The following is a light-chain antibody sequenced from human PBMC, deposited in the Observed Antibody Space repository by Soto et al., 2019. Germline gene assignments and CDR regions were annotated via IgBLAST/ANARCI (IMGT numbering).Light chain of an antibody. CDR1: QSVGTS. V-gene: IGKV3-11*01. CDR2: EAA. J-gene: IGKJ4*01. Sequence: EIVLTQSPGTLSLSPGERVTLSCRASQSVGTSLAWYQQKPGQTPRLLIYEAAIRATGIPARFSASGSGTDFILTISSLAPEDFAVYFCQQRFSWPLTFGGGTKVDIK. CDR3: QQRFSWPLT.